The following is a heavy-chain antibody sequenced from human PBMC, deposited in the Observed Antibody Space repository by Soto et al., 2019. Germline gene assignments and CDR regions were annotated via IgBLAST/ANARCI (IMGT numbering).Heavy chain of an antibody. Sequence: EVQLVESGGGLVQPGGSLRLSCSASGFIFSSYWMSWLRQAPGKGLEWVASMKEYGSERYYVDSVNGRFTISGNNAKNSRYPQMNSRRGVDTAVDYCASATGSEKENYGGKGHLVTVSS. CDR2: MKEYGSER. CDR3: ASATGSEKENY. V-gene: IGHV3-7*02. CDR1: GFIFSSYW. J-gene: IGHJ4*02.